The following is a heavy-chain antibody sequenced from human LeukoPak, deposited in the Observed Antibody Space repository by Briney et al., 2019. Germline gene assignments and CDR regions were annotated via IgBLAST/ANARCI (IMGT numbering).Heavy chain of an antibody. CDR2: IYYSGST. CDR3: ATTWAASGAQYFQH. J-gene: IGHJ1*01. V-gene: IGHV4-61*05. D-gene: IGHD2-15*01. CDR1: GGSISSSSYY. Sequence: SETLSLTCTVSGGSISSSSYYWGWIRQPPGKGLEWIGYIYYSGSTNYNPSLKSRVSISVDTSKNQFSLNLRSVTAADTAVYYCATTWAASGAQYFQHWGQGTLVTVSS.